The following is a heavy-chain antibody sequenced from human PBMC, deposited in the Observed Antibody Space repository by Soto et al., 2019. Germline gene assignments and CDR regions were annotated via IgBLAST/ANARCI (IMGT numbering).Heavy chain of an antibody. CDR3: ARENYYGSGSYYNDAEYFQH. V-gene: IGHV1-69*13. J-gene: IGHJ1*01. Sequence: GASVKVSCKASGGTFSSYAISWVRQAPGQGLEWMGGIIPIFGTANYAQKFQGRVTITADESTSTAYMELSSLRSEDTAVYYCARENYYGSGSYYNDAEYFQHWGQGTLVTVSS. CDR1: GGTFSSYA. CDR2: IIPIFGTA. D-gene: IGHD3-10*01.